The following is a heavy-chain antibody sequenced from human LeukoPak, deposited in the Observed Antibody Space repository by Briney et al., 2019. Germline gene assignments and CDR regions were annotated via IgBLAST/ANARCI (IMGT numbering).Heavy chain of an antibody. Sequence: GGSLRLSCAASGFAVSSNYMSWVRQAPGKGLEWVSVIYSGGSTYYADSVKGRFTISRDNSKNTLYLQMNSLRAEDTAVYYCARDQFISGSYPEPFDYWGQGTLVTVSS. CDR1: GFAVSSNY. D-gene: IGHD1-26*01. J-gene: IGHJ4*02. V-gene: IGHV3-66*01. CDR2: IYSGGST. CDR3: ARDQFISGSYPEPFDY.